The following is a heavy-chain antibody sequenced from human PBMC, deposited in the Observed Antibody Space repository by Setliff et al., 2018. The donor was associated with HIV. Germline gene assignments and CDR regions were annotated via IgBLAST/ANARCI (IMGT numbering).Heavy chain of an antibody. J-gene: IGHJ4*02. V-gene: IGHV1-18*01. D-gene: IGHD6-25*01. CDR3: ARVRLGYNDLTPPRYTHALGY. CDR1: GYTFTSYG. Sequence: ASVKVSCKASGYTFTSYGISWVRQAPGQGLEWMGWISAYNGNTNYAQKLQGRVTMTTDTSTSTAYMELRSLRSDDTAVYYCARVRLGYNDLTPPRYTHALGYWGQGTLVTVSS. CDR2: ISAYNGNT.